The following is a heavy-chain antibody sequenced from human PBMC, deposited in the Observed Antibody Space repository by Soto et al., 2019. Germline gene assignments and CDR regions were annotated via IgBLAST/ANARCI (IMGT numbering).Heavy chain of an antibody. CDR3: ARVRIVVVTAIPGENAFDI. J-gene: IGHJ3*02. CDR2: ISSSSSYI. CDR1: GFTFSSYS. D-gene: IGHD2-21*02. Sequence: PGGSLRLSCAASGFTFSSYSMNWVRQAPGKGLEWVSSISSSSSYIYYADSVKGRFTISRDNAKNSLYLQMNSLRAEDTAVYYCARVRIVVVTAIPGENAFDIWGQGTMVTVSS. V-gene: IGHV3-21*01.